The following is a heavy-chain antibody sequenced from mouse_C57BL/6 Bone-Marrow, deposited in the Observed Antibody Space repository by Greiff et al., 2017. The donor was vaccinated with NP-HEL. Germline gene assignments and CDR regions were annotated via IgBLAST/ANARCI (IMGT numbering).Heavy chain of an antibody. J-gene: IGHJ2*01. CDR1: GYTFTSYW. CDR3: ARGRGPPYYFDY. V-gene: IGHV1-50*01. Sequence: VQLQQSGAELVKPGASVKLSCKASGYTFTSYWMQWVKQRPGQGLEWIGEIDPSASYTNYNQKFKGKATLTVDTSSSTAYMQLSSLTSEDSAVYYCARGRGPPYYFDYWGQGTTLTVSS. CDR2: IDPSASYT.